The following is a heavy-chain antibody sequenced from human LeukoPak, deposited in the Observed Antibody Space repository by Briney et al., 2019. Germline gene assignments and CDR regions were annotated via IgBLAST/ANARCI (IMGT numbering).Heavy chain of an antibody. J-gene: IGHJ4*02. Sequence: GGSLRLSCAASGFTVSSNYMSWVRQAPGKGLEWVSVIYSGGSTYYADSVKGRFTISRDNSKNTLYLQMNSLRAEDTAVYYCAKDLHSGYDYFDYWGQGTLVTVSS. CDR3: AKDLHSGYDYFDY. CDR1: GFTVSSNY. V-gene: IGHV3-53*01. CDR2: IYSGGST. D-gene: IGHD5-12*01.